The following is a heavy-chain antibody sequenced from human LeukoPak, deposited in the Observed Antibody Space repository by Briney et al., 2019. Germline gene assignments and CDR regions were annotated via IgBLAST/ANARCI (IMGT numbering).Heavy chain of an antibody. V-gene: IGHV1-69*13. CDR2: TNPIFGTA. CDR1: GGTFSRYA. J-gene: IGHJ6*02. Sequence: GASVKVSCKASGGTFSRYAISSLGQAPGQGLEGMGGTNPIFGTANYAQKFQGRVTIPADESTSKPYMELSSLRSEDKAVYYGARKKDGSSGYEVKALTYYYGMDVWGQGTRVTVSS. D-gene: IGHD6-19*01. CDR3: ARKKDGSSGYEVKALTYYYGMDV.